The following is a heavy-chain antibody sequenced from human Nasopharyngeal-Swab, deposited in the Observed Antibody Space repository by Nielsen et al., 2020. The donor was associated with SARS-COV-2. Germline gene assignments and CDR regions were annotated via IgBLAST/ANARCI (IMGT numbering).Heavy chain of an antibody. CDR1: GFTFSSYS. CDR2: ITYDGSNK. J-gene: IGHJ4*02. Sequence: GESLKISCAASGFTFSSYSMNWVRQAPGKGLEWVAVITYDGSNKYYADSVKGRFTISRDNSKNTLYLQMNSLRAEDTAVYYCASSDSSGSLCGYWGQGTLVTVSS. CDR3: ASSDSSGSLCGY. D-gene: IGHD6-19*01. V-gene: IGHV3-30*03.